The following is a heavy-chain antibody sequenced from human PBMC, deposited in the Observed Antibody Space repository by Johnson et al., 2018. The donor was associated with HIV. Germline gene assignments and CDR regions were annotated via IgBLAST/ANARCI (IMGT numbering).Heavy chain of an antibody. CDR3: AKTYAEGEVRDAFDI. D-gene: IGHD2-2*01. CDR1: GFTFSSYA. J-gene: IGHJ3*02. Sequence: VQLVESGGGVVQPGRSLRLSCAASGFTFSSYAMSWVRQAPGKGLEWVSAISGSGGSTYYADPVKGRFPISRDKSKNTLYLQMNSLRAEDTAVYYCAKTYAEGEVRDAFDIWGQGTRVTVSS. V-gene: IGHV3-23*04. CDR2: ISGSGGST.